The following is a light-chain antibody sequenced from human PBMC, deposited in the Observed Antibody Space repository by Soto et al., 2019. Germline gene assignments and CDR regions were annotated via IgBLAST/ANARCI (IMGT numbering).Light chain of an antibody. J-gene: IGKJ2*01. Sequence: EIVMTQSPATLSLSPGERAALSCRASQSINSELAWYQQKPGQPPRLLIYGASTRATGVPARFTGSESGSEFTLTISGLQSEDFAVYYCQQGHYCPLTFVQGTRLEI. CDR2: GAS. V-gene: IGKV3-15*01. CDR1: QSINSE. CDR3: QQGHYCPLT.